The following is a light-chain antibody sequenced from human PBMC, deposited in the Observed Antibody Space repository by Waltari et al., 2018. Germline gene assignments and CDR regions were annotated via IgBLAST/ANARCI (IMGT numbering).Light chain of an antibody. CDR2: EVS. Sequence: QSALTQPASVSGSPGQSITISCTGTRSDVGGYNYISWYQQHPGKAPQLMIYEVSNRPSGVSNRFSGSKSGNTASLTISGLQAEDEADYYCSSYTSASTLVFATGTKVTVL. CDR1: RSDVGGYNY. J-gene: IGLJ1*01. V-gene: IGLV2-14*01. CDR3: SSYTSASTLV.